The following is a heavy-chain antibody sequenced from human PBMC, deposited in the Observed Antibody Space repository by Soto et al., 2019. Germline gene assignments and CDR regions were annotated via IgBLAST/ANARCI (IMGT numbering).Heavy chain of an antibody. CDR2: MNPNSGNT. CDR3: ARGHYLPYYYDSSGYYYSWFDP. J-gene: IGHJ5*02. CDR1: GYTFTSYD. Sequence: ASVKVSCKASGYTFTSYDINWVRQATGQGLEWMGWMNPNSGNTGYAQKFQGRVTMTRNTSISTAYMELSSLRSEDTAVYYCARGHYLPYYYDSSGYYYSWFDPWGQGTLVTVSS. D-gene: IGHD3-22*01. V-gene: IGHV1-8*01.